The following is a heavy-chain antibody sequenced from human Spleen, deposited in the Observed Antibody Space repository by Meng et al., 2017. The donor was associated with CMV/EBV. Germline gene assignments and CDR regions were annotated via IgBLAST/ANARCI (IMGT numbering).Heavy chain of an antibody. CDR1: GFAFNRYA. D-gene: IGHD5-18*01. CDR3: ASAGTAMGSLNY. J-gene: IGHJ4*01. V-gene: IGHV3-30*04. Sequence: CAASGFAFNRYAMHWVRQAPGKGLEWVAVIWYDGGDKYYADFVKGRFTISRDNSKNTLYLQMHSLGHEDTAMYYCASAGTAMGSLNYWGLGSLVTVSS. CDR2: IWYDGGDK.